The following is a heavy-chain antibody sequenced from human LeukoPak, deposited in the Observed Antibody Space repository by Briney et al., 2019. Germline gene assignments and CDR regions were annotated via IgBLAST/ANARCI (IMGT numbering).Heavy chain of an antibody. V-gene: IGHV3-74*01. D-gene: IGHD1-26*01. J-gene: IGHJ4*02. Sequence: GGSLRLSCAASGFTFSSYWMHWVRQAPGKGLVWVSRIKSDGSSISYADSVKGRFTISRDNAKNTLYLQMNSLRAEDTAVYYCARGTSGSPDYWGQGTLVTVSS. CDR3: ARGTSGSPDY. CDR2: IKSDGSSI. CDR1: GFTFSSYW.